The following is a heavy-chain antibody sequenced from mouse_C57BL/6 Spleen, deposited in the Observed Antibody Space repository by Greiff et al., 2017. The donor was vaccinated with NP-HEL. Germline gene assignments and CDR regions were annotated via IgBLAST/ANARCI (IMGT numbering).Heavy chain of an antibody. V-gene: IGHV1-81*01. J-gene: IGHJ1*03. CDR2: IYPRSGNT. CDR1: GYTFTSYG. CDR3: ADCVYDYDGYFDV. D-gene: IGHD2-4*01. Sequence: QVQLQQSGAELARPGASVKLSCKASGYTFTSYGISWVKQRTGQGLEWIGEIYPRSGNTYYNEKFKGKATLTADKSSSTAYMELRSLTSEDSAVYFCADCVYDYDGYFDVWGTGTTVTVSS.